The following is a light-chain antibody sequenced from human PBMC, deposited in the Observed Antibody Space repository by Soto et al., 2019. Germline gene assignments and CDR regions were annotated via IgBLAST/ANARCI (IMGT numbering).Light chain of an antibody. CDR3: NLYTSSGTLV. V-gene: IGLV2-14*01. CDR2: DVS. Sequence: QSALTQPASVSGSTGQSITISCTGTSSDAGDYKDVSWYQQHPGKAPKLMIYDVSNRPPGVSNRFSGSKSGNTASLTISGLQAEDEADYYCNLYTSSGTLVFGGGTKLTVL. CDR1: SSDAGDYKD. J-gene: IGLJ2*01.